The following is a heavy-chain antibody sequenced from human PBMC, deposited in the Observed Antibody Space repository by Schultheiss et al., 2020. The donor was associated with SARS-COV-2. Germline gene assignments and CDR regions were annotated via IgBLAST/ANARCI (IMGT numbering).Heavy chain of an antibody. D-gene: IGHD1-1*01. V-gene: IGHV3-53*01. CDR1: GFTVSSKY. Sequence: GGSLRLSCAVSGFTVSSKYMSWVRQAPGKGLEWVSVLYGGGTTYYADSVKGRFSISRDNANNSLFLQMSSLRAEDTAMYYCAKDGGTTGQWGQGTLVTVSS. J-gene: IGHJ4*02. CDR2: LYGGGTT. CDR3: AKDGGTTGQ.